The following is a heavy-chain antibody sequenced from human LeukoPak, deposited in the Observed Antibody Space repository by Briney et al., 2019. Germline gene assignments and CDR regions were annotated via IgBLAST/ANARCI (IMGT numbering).Heavy chain of an antibody. CDR1: GGSISSGSYY. V-gene: IGHV4-61*02. D-gene: IGHD5-18*01. CDR2: NYIRGST. J-gene: IGHJ4*02. Sequence: SETLSLTCTVSGGSISSGSYYWSWLRHPAGRGLEWIGRNYIRGSTNYNPSLKSRVTISVDTSKNQFSLKLRSVTAADTAVYYCARGPRGYSYGAFDYWGRGILVTVSS. CDR3: ARGPRGYSYGAFDY.